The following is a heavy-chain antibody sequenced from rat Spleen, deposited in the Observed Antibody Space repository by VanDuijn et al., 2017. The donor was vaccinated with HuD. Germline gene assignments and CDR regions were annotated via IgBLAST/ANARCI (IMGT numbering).Heavy chain of an antibody. J-gene: IGHJ2*01. D-gene: IGHD1-4*01. CDR3: ARHAYPGMSYFDY. Sequence: QVQLKESGPGLVQPSQTLSLICPVSGFSLTNSGVHWVRQPPGKGLEWMGGIWVDGSTDYNSPLKSRLSISRDTSKSQVFLKMNSLQPEDTGTYYCARHAYPGMSYFDYWGQGVMVTVSS. CDR1: GFSLTNSG. CDR2: IWVDGST. V-gene: IGHV2-1*01.